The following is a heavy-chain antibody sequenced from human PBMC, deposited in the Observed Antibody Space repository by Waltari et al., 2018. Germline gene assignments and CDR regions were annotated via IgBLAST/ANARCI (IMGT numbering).Heavy chain of an antibody. V-gene: IGHV1-3*03. D-gene: IGHD2-15*01. Sequence: QVQLVQSGAEVKKPGASVKVSCKASGYTFTSYAMHWVRRAPGQRLEWMGWINAGNGNTKYSQECQGRVTITRDTSASTAYMELSSLRSEDMAVYYCARESSGNPFDYWGQGTLVTVSS. CDR3: ARESSGNPFDY. CDR2: INAGNGNT. J-gene: IGHJ4*02. CDR1: GYTFTSYA.